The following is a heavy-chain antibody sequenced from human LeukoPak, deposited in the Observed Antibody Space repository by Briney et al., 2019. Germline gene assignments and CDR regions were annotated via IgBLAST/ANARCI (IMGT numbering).Heavy chain of an antibody. CDR3: ARDLCSGGSCYGRNWFDP. CDR2: INPNSGDT. D-gene: IGHD2-15*01. J-gene: IGHJ5*02. CDR1: GYTFTGYY. Sequence: ASVKVSCKASGYTFTGYYMHWVRQAPGQGLEWMGWINPNSGDTNYAEKFQGRVTMTRDTSISTAYMDLRRLRSDDTAVYYCARDLCSGGSCYGRNWFDPWGQGTLVTVSS. V-gene: IGHV1-2*02.